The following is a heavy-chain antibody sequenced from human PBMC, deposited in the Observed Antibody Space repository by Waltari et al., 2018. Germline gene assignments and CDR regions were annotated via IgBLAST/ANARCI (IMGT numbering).Heavy chain of an antibody. CDR3: ARESEGSSSWYYYYGMDV. J-gene: IGHJ6*02. D-gene: IGHD6-13*01. CDR2: MNPNRGNT. CDR1: GYTFTSYD. V-gene: IGHV1-8*01. Sequence: QVQLVQSGAEVKKPGASVKVSCKASGYTFTSYDINWVRQATGQGLEWMGWMNPNRGNTGYAQKFQGRGTMTRNTSISTAYMELSSLRSEDTAVYYCARESEGSSSWYYYYGMDVWGQGTTVTVSS.